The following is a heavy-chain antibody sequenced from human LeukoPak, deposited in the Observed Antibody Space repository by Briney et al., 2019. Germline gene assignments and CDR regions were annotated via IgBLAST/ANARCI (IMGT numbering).Heavy chain of an antibody. CDR3: ARVGYSGFEPLFDH. J-gene: IGHJ4*02. CDR2: ISSSGTTI. V-gene: IGHV3-11*01. Sequence: GGSLRLSCAASGVTFSDYYMSYIRQAPGKGLERVSYISSSGTTIYYADSVKGRFTISRGNAKNSLSLQMNSLRAEDTALYYCARVGYSGFEPLFDHWGQGTLVTVSS. D-gene: IGHD5-12*01. CDR1: GVTFSDYY.